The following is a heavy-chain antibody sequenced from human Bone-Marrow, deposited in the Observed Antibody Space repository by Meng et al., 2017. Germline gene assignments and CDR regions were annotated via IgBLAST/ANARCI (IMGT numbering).Heavy chain of an antibody. CDR1: GGSISTSSFY. Sequence: SETLSLTCTVSGGSISTSSFYWGWIRQPPGKGLEWFGSIYSSGSTYYNPSLKSRVTISEDTSKNQFSLKLSSVSAADTDVYHCARVVRPIQITKSTYSSGLKDYWYFDLWGRGTLVTVSS. CDR2: IYSSGST. V-gene: IGHV4-39*07. J-gene: IGHJ2*01. D-gene: IGHD6-19*01. CDR3: ARVVRPIQITKSTYSSGLKDYWYFDL.